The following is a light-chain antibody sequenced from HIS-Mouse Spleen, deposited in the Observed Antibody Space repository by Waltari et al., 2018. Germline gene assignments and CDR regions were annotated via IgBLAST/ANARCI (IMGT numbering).Light chain of an antibody. CDR1: SSYVGSYNL. CDR2: EGS. J-gene: IGLJ3*02. CDR3: CSYAGSSTWV. V-gene: IGLV2-23*01. Sequence: QSALTQPASVSGSPGQSITISCTGTSSYVGSYNLVSRYQHHPGKAPKLMIYEGSKRPSGVSNRFSGSKSGNTASLTISGLQAEDEADYYCCSYAGSSTWVFGGGTKLTVL.